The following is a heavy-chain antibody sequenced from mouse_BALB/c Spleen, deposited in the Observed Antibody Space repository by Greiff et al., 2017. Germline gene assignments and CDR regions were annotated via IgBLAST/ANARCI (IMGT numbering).Heavy chain of an antibody. V-gene: IGHV5-6-4*01. J-gene: IGHJ1*01. Sequence: EVHLVESGGGLVKPGGSLKLSCAASGFTFSSYTMSWVRQTPEKRLEWVATISSGGSYTYYPDSVKGRFTISRDNAKNTLYLQMSSLKSEDTAMYYCTRGNYSYWYFDVWGAGTTVTASS. CDR1: GFTFSSYT. D-gene: IGHD1-1*01. CDR3: TRGNYSYWYFDV. CDR2: ISSGGSYT.